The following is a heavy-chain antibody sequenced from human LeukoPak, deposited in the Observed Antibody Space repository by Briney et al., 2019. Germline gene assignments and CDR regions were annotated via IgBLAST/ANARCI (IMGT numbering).Heavy chain of an antibody. CDR3: ARDHMVRGVVTDY. CDR2: INPNSGGT. V-gene: IGHV1-2*02. CDR1: RYTFTGYY. D-gene: IGHD3-10*01. J-gene: IGHJ4*02. Sequence: ASVKVSCKASRYTFTGYYMHWVRQAPGQGLEWMGWINPNSGGTNYAQKFQGRVTMTRDTSISTAYMELSRLRSDDTAVYYCARDHMVRGVVTDYWGQGTLVTVSS.